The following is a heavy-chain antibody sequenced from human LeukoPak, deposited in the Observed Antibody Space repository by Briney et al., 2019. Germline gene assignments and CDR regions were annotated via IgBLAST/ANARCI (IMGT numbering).Heavy chain of an antibody. CDR2: ISYDGSNK. Sequence: PGGSLRLSCAASGFTFSSYAMHWVRQAPGKGLEWVAVISYDGSNKYYADSVKGRFTISRDNSKNTLYLQMNSLRAEDTAVYYCARAESGSYYYWGQGTLVTVSS. CDR1: GFTFSSYA. J-gene: IGHJ4*02. D-gene: IGHD1-26*01. V-gene: IGHV3-30*04. CDR3: ARAESGSYYY.